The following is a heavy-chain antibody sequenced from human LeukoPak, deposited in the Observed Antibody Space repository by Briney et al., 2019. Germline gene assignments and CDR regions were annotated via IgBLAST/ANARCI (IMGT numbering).Heavy chain of an antibody. V-gene: IGHV3-48*04. CDR2: ISSSSSTI. J-gene: IGHJ6*02. CDR1: GFSVRSNY. D-gene: IGHD3-10*01. Sequence: GGSLRLSCAASGFSVRSNYMTWVRQAPGKGLEWVSYISSSSSTIYYADSVKGRFTISRDNAKNSLYLQMNSLRAEDTAVYYCARVDPSPDYYGSGSLSSYGMDVWGQGTTVTVSS. CDR3: ARVDPSPDYYGSGSLSSYGMDV.